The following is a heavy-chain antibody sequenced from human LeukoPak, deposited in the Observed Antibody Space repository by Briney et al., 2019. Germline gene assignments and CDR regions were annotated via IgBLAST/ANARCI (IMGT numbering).Heavy chain of an antibody. J-gene: IGHJ4*02. V-gene: IGHV3-21*04. CDR3: ARDLKGDYVSFSYFDY. CDR2: ISSSSSYI. CDR1: GFTFSSYS. Sequence: GGSLRLSCAASGFTFSSYSMNWVRQAPGKGLEWVSSISSSSSYIYYADSVKGRFTISRDNAKNSLYLQMNSLRAEDTAVYYCARDLKGDYVSFSYFDYWGQGTLVTVSS. D-gene: IGHD4-17*01.